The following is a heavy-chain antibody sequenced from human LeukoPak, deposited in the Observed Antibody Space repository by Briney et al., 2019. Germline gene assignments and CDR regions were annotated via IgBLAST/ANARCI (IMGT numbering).Heavy chain of an antibody. J-gene: IGHJ3*02. CDR1: GSTFTEYY. CDR2: INANIGGT. Sequence: ASVKVSCKASGSTFTEYYMHRVRQAPGPRREWMGWINANIGGTNFAQKFQGRVTMTRDTSISTAYMELNRLRSDDTAVYYCARAGLWDYSDSSGYHNGASDIWGQGTMVTVSS. CDR3: ARAGLWDYSDSSGYHNGASDI. D-gene: IGHD3-22*01. V-gene: IGHV1-2*02.